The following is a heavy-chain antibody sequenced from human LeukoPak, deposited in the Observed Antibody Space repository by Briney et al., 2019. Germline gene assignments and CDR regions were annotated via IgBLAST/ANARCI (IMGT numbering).Heavy chain of an antibody. CDR1: GFTFSSYG. CDR3: ARPYGSGSYYNDPSDY. V-gene: IGHV3-30*03. CDR2: ISYDGSEE. D-gene: IGHD3-10*01. Sequence: PGRSLRLSCAASGFTFSSYGMHWVRQAPGKGLEWVAVISYDGSEEYFADSVKGRFTISRDNSKNTLYLQMNSLRAEDTAVYYCARPYGSGSYYNDPSDYWGQGTLVTVSS. J-gene: IGHJ4*02.